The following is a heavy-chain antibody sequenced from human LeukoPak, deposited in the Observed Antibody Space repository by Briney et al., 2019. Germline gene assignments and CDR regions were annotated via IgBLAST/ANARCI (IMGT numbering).Heavy chain of an antibody. V-gene: IGHV3-33*01. D-gene: IGHD4-23*01. Sequence: EPGGSLGFSCAGSGLTFIGYGLTWVGQAPGKGLEWVADIWYDGSNKYYADSVKGRFTISRDNSKNTLYLQMNSLRAEDTAVYYCARGVKTVDYWGQGTLITVSS. CDR2: IWYDGSNK. CDR3: ARGVKTVDY. CDR1: GLTFIGYG. J-gene: IGHJ4*02.